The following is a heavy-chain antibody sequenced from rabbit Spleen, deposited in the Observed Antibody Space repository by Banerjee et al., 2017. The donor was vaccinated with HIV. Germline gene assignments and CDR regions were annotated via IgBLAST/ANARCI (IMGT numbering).Heavy chain of an antibody. CDR2: IDPLFGVT. J-gene: IGHJ4*01. V-gene: IGHV1S45*01. Sequence: QEQLVESGGDLVKPGASLTLTCTASGSSFSSSYYMCWVRQAPGKGLEWIGYIDPLFGVTHYANWVNGRFSISRENAQNTMFLQMTSLTAADTATYFCARDGAGGSYFALWGPGTLVTVS. D-gene: IGHD8-1*01. CDR3: ARDGAGGSYFAL. CDR1: GSSFSSSYY.